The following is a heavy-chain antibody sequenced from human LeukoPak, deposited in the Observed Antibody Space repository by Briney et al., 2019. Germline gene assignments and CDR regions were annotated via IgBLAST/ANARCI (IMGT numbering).Heavy chain of an antibody. J-gene: IGHJ4*02. CDR2: ISGSGGGT. CDR3: ARGSWYFDY. V-gene: IGHV3-23*01. Sequence: GGSLRLSCAASGFTFSNYAMSWVRQAPGKGLEWVSNISGSGGGTFYADSVKGRFTISRDNSKNTLYLQMNSLRAEDTAVYYCARGSWYFDYWGQGTLVTVSS. CDR1: GFTFSNYA. D-gene: IGHD6-13*01.